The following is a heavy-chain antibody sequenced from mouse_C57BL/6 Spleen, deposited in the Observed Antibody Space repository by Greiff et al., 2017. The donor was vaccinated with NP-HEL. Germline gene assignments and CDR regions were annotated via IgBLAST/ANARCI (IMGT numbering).Heavy chain of an antibody. CDR3: ARNGYYGSSYWYFDV. CDR2: INPYNGDT. CDR1: GYSFTGYF. Sequence: EVQLQQSGPELVKPGDSVKISCKASGYSFTGYFMNWVMQSHGKSLEWIGRINPYNGDTFYNQKFKGKATLTVDKSSSTAHMELRSLTSEDSAVYYFARNGYYGSSYWYFDVWGTGTTVTVSS. D-gene: IGHD1-1*01. J-gene: IGHJ1*03. V-gene: IGHV1-20*01.